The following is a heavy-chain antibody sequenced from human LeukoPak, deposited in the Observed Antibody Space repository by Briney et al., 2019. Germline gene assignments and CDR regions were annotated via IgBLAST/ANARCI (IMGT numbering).Heavy chain of an antibody. CDR3: AKSQGSSSWYWGFDY. V-gene: IGHV3-48*03. CDR1: GFTFSSYE. Sequence: GGSLRLSCAASGFTFSSYEMNWVRQAPGKGLEWVSYISSSGSTIYYADSVKGRFTISRDNSKTTLYLQMNSLRAEDTAVYYCAKSQGSSSWYWGFDYWGQGTLVTVSS. D-gene: IGHD6-13*01. J-gene: IGHJ4*02. CDR2: ISSSGSTI.